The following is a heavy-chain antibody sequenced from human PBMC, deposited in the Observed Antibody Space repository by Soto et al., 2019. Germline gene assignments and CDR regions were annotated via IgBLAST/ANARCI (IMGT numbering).Heavy chain of an antibody. CDR3: ARDPNIVLVPAALRSYYYYYGMDV. J-gene: IGHJ6*02. V-gene: IGHV3-7*01. CDR2: IKQDGSEK. D-gene: IGHD2-2*01. CDR1: WFTFGNYW. Sequence: WGSLRLSWAASWFTFGNYWMSWVRQAPGKGLEWVANIKQDGSEKCYVDSVKGRFTISRDNAKNSLYLQMNSLRAEDTAVYYCARDPNIVLVPAALRSYYYYYGMDVWGQGTTVTVSS.